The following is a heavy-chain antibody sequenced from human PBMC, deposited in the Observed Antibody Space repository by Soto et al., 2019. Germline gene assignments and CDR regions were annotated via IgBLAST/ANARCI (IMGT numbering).Heavy chain of an antibody. J-gene: IGHJ1*01. CDR2: IRSKANSYAT. CDR3: TSWEPPRGQLARNPVYFQH. V-gene: IGHV3-73*01. CDR1: GFTFSGSA. Sequence: GGSLRLSCAASGFTFSGSAMHWVRQASGKGLEWVGRIRSKANSYATAYAASVKGRFTISRDDSTNTAYLQMNSLKTEDTAVYYCTSWEPPRGQLARNPVYFQHWGQGTLVTVSS. D-gene: IGHD6-6*01.